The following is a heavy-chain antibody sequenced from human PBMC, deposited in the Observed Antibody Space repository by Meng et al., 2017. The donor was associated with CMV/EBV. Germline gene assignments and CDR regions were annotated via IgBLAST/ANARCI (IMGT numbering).Heavy chain of an antibody. Sequence: SCAISGDSVSSNSAAWNWIRQSPSRGLEWLGRTYYRSKWYNDYAVSVKSRTTINPDTSKNQFSLQLNSVTPEDTAVYYCARDHGVGATYYYYYGMDVWGQGTTVTVSS. D-gene: IGHD1-26*01. CDR2: TYYRSKWYN. V-gene: IGHV6-1*01. J-gene: IGHJ6*02. CDR3: ARDHGVGATYYYYYGMDV. CDR1: GDSVSSNSAA.